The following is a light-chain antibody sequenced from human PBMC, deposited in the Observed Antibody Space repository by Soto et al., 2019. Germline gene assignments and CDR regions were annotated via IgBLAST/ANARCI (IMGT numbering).Light chain of an antibody. CDR2: DVS. V-gene: IGLV2-14*03. CDR1: SSDVGAYDY. Sequence: QSVLTQPASVSGSPGQSITISCTGTSSDVGAYDYVSWYQQHPGEVPKLMIFDVSDRPSGVSNRFSGSKSGNTASLTISGLQAEDEADYYCSSFTTSTSYVFGTWTKLTVL. J-gene: IGLJ1*01. CDR3: SSFTTSTSYV.